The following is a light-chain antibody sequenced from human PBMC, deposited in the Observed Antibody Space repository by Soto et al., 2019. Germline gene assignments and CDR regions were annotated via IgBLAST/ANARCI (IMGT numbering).Light chain of an antibody. J-gene: IGLJ1*01. CDR3: ASYTPSSTYV. Sequence: QSVLTQPASVPGSPGQSIAISCTGTSSDVGGYSYVSWYQQQPGKAPKLVISDVSNRPSGVSDRFSGPKSGNTASLTISGLQTEDEADYYCASYTPSSTYVFGTGTKVTVL. CDR2: DVS. V-gene: IGLV2-14*01. CDR1: SSDVGGYSY.